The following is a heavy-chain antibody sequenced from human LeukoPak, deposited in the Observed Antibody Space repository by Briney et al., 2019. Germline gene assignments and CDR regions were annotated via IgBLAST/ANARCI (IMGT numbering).Heavy chain of an antibody. D-gene: IGHD2-2*01. CDR2: ISGSGGST. CDR3: AKDYCRGTICYLNWFDP. J-gene: IGHJ5*02. CDR1: GFTFSSYA. V-gene: IGHV3-23*01. Sequence: PGGSLRLSCAASGFTFSSYAMTWVRQAPGKGLEWVSAISGSGGSTYYVDSVKGRFTISRDNSKNTLYLQMNSLRAEDTAVYYCAKDYCRGTICYLNWFDPWGQGTLVTVSS.